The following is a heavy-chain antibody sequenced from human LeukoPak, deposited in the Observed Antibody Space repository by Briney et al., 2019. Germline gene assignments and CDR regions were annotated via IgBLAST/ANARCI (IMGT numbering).Heavy chain of an antibody. Sequence: SVTLSLTCSVSGGSISSYYWSWIRLPPGKGLEWIGYIDYSGSTNYSPSLRGRVTISVDTSKNQFSLKLNSVTTADTAVYYCAREAIWSWGSRDGFDIWGQGRMVTVPS. CDR2: IDYSGST. CDR1: GGSISSYY. V-gene: IGHV4-59*01. CDR3: AREAIWSWGSRDGFDI. D-gene: IGHD3-10*01. J-gene: IGHJ3*02.